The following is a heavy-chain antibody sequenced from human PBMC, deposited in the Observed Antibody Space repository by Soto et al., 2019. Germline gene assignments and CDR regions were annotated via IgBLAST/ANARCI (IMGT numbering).Heavy chain of an antibody. Sequence: TLWFTGTVSDDAISIATHYWNWIRQHAGKGLEGIGYVSSSGNSYYSPSLKSRVFMSVDTSTNLFALKFSSVTAAGSAICYCVGRLTAIFGYFDSWGQGTQVTVS. CDR2: VSSSGNS. J-gene: IGHJ4*02. CDR3: VGRLTAIFGYFDS. D-gene: IGHD2-8*01. CDR1: DDAISIATHY. V-gene: IGHV4-31*03.